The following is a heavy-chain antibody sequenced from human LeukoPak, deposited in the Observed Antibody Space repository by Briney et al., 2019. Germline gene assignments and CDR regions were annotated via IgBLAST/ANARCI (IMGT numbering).Heavy chain of an antibody. V-gene: IGHV1-18*01. CDR1: GYTFTSYG. D-gene: IGHD3-22*01. CDR2: ISAYNGNT. J-gene: IGHJ4*02. Sequence: ASVKVSCKASGYTFTSYGISWVRQAPGQGLEWMGWISAYNGNTNYAQKLQGRVTMTTDTSTSTAYMELRSLRSDDTAVYYCASHRETYYYDSSGYYYWGQGTLVTVSS. CDR3: ASHRETYYYDSSGYYY.